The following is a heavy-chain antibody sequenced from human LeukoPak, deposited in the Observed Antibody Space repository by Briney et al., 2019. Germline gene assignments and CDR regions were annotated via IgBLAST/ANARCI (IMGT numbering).Heavy chain of an antibody. V-gene: IGHV1-8*01. CDR3: ARSIVGVRERNDY. Sequence: ASVKVSCKASGYTFTSYDIIWVRQASGQGLEWMGWMNPNSGHTGYAQKFQGRVTMTRTTSISTAYMELTSLTSEDSAVYYCARSIVGVRERNDYWGQGTLVTVSS. CDR1: GYTFTSYD. CDR2: MNPNSGHT. J-gene: IGHJ4*02. D-gene: IGHD1-26*01.